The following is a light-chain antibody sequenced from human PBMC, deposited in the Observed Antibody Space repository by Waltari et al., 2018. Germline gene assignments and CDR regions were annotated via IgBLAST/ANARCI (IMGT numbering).Light chain of an antibody. CDR2: GAS. Sequence: EIVMTQSPVTLSVSPGERATLSCRASQSISSNLAWYQQKPGQPPRLLIHGASTRATGIPARFSGSGSGTDFTLTISSLQSEDFAVYFCQQYNTWPTFGGGTKVEIK. CDR3: QQYNTWPT. CDR1: QSISSN. V-gene: IGKV3-15*01. J-gene: IGKJ4*01.